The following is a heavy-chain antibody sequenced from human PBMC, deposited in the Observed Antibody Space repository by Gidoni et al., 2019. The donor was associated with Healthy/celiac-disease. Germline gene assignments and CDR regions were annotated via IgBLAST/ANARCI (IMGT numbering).Heavy chain of an antibody. CDR1: GFTFSDYY. CDR3: ARDGWLVRYFDWLPNYYYYYGMDV. CDR2: ISSSGSTI. Sequence: QVQLVESGGGLVKPGGSLRLSCAASGFTFSDYYMSWIRQAPGKGLEWVSYISSSGSTIYYADSVKGRFTISRDNAKNSLYLQMNSLRAEDTAVYYCARDGWLVRYFDWLPNYYYYYGMDVWGQGTTVTVSS. J-gene: IGHJ6*02. D-gene: IGHD3-9*01. V-gene: IGHV3-11*01.